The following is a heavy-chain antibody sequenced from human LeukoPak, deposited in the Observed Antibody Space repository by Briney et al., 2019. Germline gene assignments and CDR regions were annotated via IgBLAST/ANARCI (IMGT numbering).Heavy chain of an antibody. CDR3: AKPIYVSGSPDY. CDR2: VSSGGGST. CDR1: GITFSTYA. D-gene: IGHD3-10*01. Sequence: GGSLRLSCAASGITFSTYAMSWVRQAPGKGPEWVSAVSSGGGSTYYADSVKGRFTISRDNSKNTLYLQMNSLRAEDTAVYYCAKPIYVSGSPDYWGQGTLVTVSS. J-gene: IGHJ4*02. V-gene: IGHV3-23*01.